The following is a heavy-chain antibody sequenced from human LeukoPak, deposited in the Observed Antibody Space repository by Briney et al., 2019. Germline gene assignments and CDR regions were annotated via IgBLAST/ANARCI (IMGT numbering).Heavy chain of an antibody. Sequence: PSETLSLTCSVTGGSISSGGFYWSWIRQHPGQGLEWIGYIHNSGSTYYNPSLQSRAIISLDTSKSQFSLQLNSVTAADTAVYYCARVDGSGSKRWFDPSGQGVPVTVSS. D-gene: IGHD3-10*01. CDR1: GGSISSGGFY. J-gene: IGHJ5*02. V-gene: IGHV4-31*03. CDR2: IHNSGST. CDR3: ARVDGSGSKRWFDP.